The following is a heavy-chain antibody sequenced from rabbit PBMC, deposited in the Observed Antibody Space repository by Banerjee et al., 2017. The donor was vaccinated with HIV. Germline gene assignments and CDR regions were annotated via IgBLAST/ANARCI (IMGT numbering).Heavy chain of an antibody. J-gene: IGHJ4*01. V-gene: IGHV1S40*01. CDR1: GFSFSSGYD. CDR2: IYAGSSSST. Sequence: QSLEESGGGLVKPGASLTLTCKASGFSFSSGYDMCWVRQAPGKGLEWIACIYAGSSSSTYYATWAKGRFTISKTSSTTVTLQMASLTAADTATYFCARNGGYAGYDYADLDLWGQGTLVTVS. CDR3: ARNGGYAGYDYADLDL. D-gene: IGHD6-1*01.